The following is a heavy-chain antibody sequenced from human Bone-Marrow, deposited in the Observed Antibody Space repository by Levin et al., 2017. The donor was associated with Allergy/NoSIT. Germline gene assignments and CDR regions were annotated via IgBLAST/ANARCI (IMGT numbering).Heavy chain of an antibody. D-gene: IGHD3-10*01. CDR3: ASLTYYYGSGSYYIFDY. CDR1: GGSISSYY. V-gene: IGHV4-59*01. J-gene: IGHJ4*02. CDR2: IYYSGST. Sequence: SETLSLTCTVSGGSISSYYWSWIRQPPGKGLEWIGYIYYSGSTNYNPSLKSRVTISVDTSKNQFSLKLSSVTAADTAVYYCASLTYYYGSGSYYIFDYWGQGTLVTVSS.